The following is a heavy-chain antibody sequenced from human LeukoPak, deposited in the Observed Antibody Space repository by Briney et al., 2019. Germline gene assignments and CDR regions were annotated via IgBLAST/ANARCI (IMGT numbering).Heavy chain of an antibody. J-gene: IGHJ4*02. CDR2: IRYDGSNK. CDR1: GFTFSSYG. D-gene: IGHD5-24*01. CDR3: AKEGRDGYLPASGYYFDY. Sequence: GGSLRLSCAASGFTFSSYGMHWVRQAPGKGLEWVAFIRYDGSNKYYADSVKGRFTISRDNSKNTLYLQMNSLRAEDTAVYYCAKEGRDGYLPASGYYFDYWGQGTLVTVSS. V-gene: IGHV3-30*02.